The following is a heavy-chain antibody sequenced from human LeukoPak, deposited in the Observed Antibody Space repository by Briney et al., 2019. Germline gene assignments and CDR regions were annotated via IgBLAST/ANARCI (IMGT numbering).Heavy chain of an antibody. V-gene: IGHV3-7*05. CDR3: ALESRCGDWVDY. Sequence: GGSLRLSCAASGFTFSYYCMSWVRQAPGKGLEWVANINEDGSAKYFVDSVKGRFTISGDNAKNSLYLQMNSLRAEDTAMYYCALESRCGDWVDYWGQGTLVTVSS. CDR2: INEDGSAK. J-gene: IGHJ4*02. CDR1: GFTFSYYC. D-gene: IGHD2-21*02.